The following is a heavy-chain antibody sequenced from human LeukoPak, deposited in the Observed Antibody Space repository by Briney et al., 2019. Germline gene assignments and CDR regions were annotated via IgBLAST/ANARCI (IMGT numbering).Heavy chain of an antibody. J-gene: IGHJ5*02. D-gene: IGHD3-10*01. Sequence: TTSETLSLTCTVSGGSISSYYWSWIRQPPGKGLEWIGYIYYSGSTNYNPSLKSRVTISVDTSKNQFSLKLSSVTAADTAVYYCARVVRLGQGWVIDPWGQGTLVTVSS. CDR2: IYYSGST. V-gene: IGHV4-59*01. CDR3: ARVVRLGQGWVIDP. CDR1: GGSISSYY.